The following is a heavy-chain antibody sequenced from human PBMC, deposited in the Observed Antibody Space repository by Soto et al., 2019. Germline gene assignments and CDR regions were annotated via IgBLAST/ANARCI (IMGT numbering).Heavy chain of an antibody. CDR3: ATSAGSYFAEKYYFDY. CDR2: FDPEDGET. Sequence: ASVKVSCKVSGYTLTELSMHWVRQAPGKGLEWMGGFDPEDGETIYAQKFQGRVTMTEDTSTDTAYMELSSLRSEDTAVYYCATSAGSYFAEKYYFDYWGQGTLVTVSS. CDR1: GYTLTELS. J-gene: IGHJ4*02. D-gene: IGHD1-26*01. V-gene: IGHV1-24*01.